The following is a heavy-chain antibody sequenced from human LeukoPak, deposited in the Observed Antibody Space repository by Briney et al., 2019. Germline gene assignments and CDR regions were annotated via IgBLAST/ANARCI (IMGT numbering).Heavy chain of an antibody. Sequence: NPSETLSLTCTVSGASIGSTTYYWDWFRQPPGKGLEWIGPIYDGGSTHYNPSLKSRLTMSVDTSKNHFSLRLNSVTAADTAIYYCATHRRPGSGGYENAFEIWGQGTMVTVSS. CDR1: GASIGSTTYY. CDR3: ATHRRPGSGGYENAFEI. J-gene: IGHJ3*02. CDR2: IYDGGST. D-gene: IGHD5-12*01. V-gene: IGHV4-39*01.